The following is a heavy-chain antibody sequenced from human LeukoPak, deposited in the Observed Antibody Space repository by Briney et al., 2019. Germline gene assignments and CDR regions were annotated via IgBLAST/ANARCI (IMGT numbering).Heavy chain of an antibody. CDR2: INPSSGGT. J-gene: IGHJ5*02. CDR1: GYTFTGYY. V-gene: IGHV1-2*02. CDR3: ARADYCDSTTCYRFDP. D-gene: IGHD2-2*02. Sequence: ASVKVSCKASGYTFTGYYMHWVRQAPGQGLEWMGWINPSSGGTKYARKFQGRVTMTRDTSITTAYMELNRLRSDDTAVYYCARADYCDSTTCYRFDPWGQGTLVTVSS.